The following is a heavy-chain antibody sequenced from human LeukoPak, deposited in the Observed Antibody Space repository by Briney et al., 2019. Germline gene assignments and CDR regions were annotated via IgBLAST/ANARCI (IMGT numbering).Heavy chain of an antibody. V-gene: IGHV1-2*02. CDR1: GYTFTGYY. D-gene: IGHD4-17*01. CDR2: INPNSGGT. Sequence: AASVKVSCKASGYTFTGYYMHWVRQAPGQGLEWMGWINPNSGGTNYAQKFQGRVTMTTDTSTSTAYMERRSLRSDDTAVYYCAREEGYGDPEDYWGQGTLVTVSS. J-gene: IGHJ4*02. CDR3: AREEGYGDPEDY.